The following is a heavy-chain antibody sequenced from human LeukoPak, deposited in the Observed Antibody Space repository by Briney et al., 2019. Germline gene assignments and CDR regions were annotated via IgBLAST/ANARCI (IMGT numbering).Heavy chain of an antibody. CDR3: AADRGSGSFYYYYYMDV. J-gene: IGHJ6*03. CDR1: GYTLSEYA. CDR2: IIPIFGTA. V-gene: IGHV1-69*13. D-gene: IGHD3-10*01. Sequence: SVKVSCKVSGYTLSEYAINWVRQAPGQGLEWMGGIIPIFGTANYAQKFQGRVTITADESTSTAYMELSSLRSEDTAVYYCAADRGSGSFYYYYYMDVWGKGTTVTIS.